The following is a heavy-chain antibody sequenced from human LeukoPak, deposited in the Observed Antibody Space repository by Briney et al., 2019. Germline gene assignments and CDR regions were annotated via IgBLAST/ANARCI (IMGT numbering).Heavy chain of an antibody. CDR2: FDPEDGET. D-gene: IGHD3-3*01. V-gene: IGHV1-24*01. CDR1: GGTFSNYT. J-gene: IGHJ4*02. CDR3: ATDLLRFLEWAVDY. Sequence: ASVKVSCKASGGTFSNYTFRWVRQAPGQGLEWMGGFDPEDGETIYAQKFQGRVTMTEDTSTDTAYMELSSLRSEDTAVYYCATDLLRFLEWAVDYWGQGTLVTVSS.